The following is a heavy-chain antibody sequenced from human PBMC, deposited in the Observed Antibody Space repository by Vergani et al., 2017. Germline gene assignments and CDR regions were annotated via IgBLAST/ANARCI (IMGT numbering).Heavy chain of an antibody. CDR2: IFYTGTS. J-gene: IGHJ3*02. CDR1: GTSISGSSDY. V-gene: IGHV4-39*01. Sequence: QLQLQESGPGLLKPSETLSLTCSVSGTSISGSSDYWGWIRQPPGKGLEWIGSIFYTGTSYYNPSLESRATNSVDTSKNQFSLKLKSVTAADTAVYYCARRCSTTCSTMGRAAFDIWGQGTMVTVSS. CDR3: ARRCSTTCSTMGRAAFDI. D-gene: IGHD2-2*01.